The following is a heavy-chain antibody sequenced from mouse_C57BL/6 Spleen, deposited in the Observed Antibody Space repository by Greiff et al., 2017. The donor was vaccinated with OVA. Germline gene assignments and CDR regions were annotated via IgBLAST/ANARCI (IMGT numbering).Heavy chain of an antibody. J-gene: IGHJ2*01. Sequence: QVQLQQPGAELVKPGASVKLSCKASGYTFTSYWMHWVKQRPGQGLEWIGMIHPNSGSTNYNEKFKSKATLTVDKSSSTAYMQLSSLTSEDSAVYYCARNPDSYYYYFDYWGQGTTRTVSS. D-gene: IGHD2-10*01. CDR3: ARNPDSYYYYFDY. CDR2: IHPNSGST. CDR1: GYTFTSYW. V-gene: IGHV1-64*01.